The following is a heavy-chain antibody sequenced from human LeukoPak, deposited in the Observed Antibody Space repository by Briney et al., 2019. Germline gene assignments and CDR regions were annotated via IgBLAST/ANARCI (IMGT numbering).Heavy chain of an antibody. Sequence: SVKVSCKASVGTFSSYAISWVRQAPGQGLEWMGRIIPIFGTANYAQKFQGRVTITTDESTSTAYMELSSLRSEDTAVYYCARGLLTGTAGYWGQGTLVTVSS. CDR3: ARGLLTGTAGY. J-gene: IGHJ4*02. D-gene: IGHD1-20*01. CDR2: IIPIFGTA. V-gene: IGHV1-69*05. CDR1: VGTFSSYA.